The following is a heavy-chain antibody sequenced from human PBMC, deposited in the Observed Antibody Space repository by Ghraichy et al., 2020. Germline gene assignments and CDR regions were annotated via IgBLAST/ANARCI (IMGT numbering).Heavy chain of an antibody. CDR2: INPNSGGT. CDR3: AKDERDHRGNCQH. V-gene: IGHV1-2*02. Sequence: ASVKVSCKASGYTFTGNYMHWVRQAPGQGLEWMGWINPNSGGTNYAQKFQGRVSMTRDTSISTAYMELSRLTSDDTAVYYCAKDERDHRGNCQHWGQGTLVIVSS. CDR1: GYTFTGNY. D-gene: IGHD1-26*01. J-gene: IGHJ1*01.